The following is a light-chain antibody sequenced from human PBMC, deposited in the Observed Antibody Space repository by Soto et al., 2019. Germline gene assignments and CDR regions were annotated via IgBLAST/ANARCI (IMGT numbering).Light chain of an antibody. CDR2: AAS. V-gene: IGKV1-39*01. CDR3: PQSYSTLSIT. J-gene: IGKJ5*01. CDR1: ESIARH. Sequence: DIQMTQSPSSLSASVGDRVTITCRASESIARHLNWYQQKPGKAPKLLIYAASSLQNGVPSSFRGGGSGTDFTLTISNLQPEDFSTYYCPQSYSTLSITFGQGTRLEIK.